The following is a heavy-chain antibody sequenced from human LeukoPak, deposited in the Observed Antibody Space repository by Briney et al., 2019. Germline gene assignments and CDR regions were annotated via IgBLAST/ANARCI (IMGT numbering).Heavy chain of an antibody. CDR3: ARDQAWGQGAFDI. J-gene: IGHJ3*02. V-gene: IGHV1-2*02. Sequence: GASVKVSCKASGYIFTGYYIHWVRQAPGQGLEWMGWINPNSGATNYAQRFQGRVTMTRDTSITTAYMELSSLRSDDTAVYSCARDQAWGQGAFDIWGQGTMVTVSS. CDR2: INPNSGAT. D-gene: IGHD7-27*01. CDR1: GYIFTGYY.